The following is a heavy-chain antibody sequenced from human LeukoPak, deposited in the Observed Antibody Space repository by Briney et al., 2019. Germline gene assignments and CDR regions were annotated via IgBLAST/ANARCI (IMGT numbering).Heavy chain of an antibody. CDR2: IRSKAYGGTT. CDR3: TTGGPYSAYDY. Sequence: PGRSLRLSCTASGFTFGDYAMSWFRQAPGKGLEWVGFIRSKAYGGTTEYAASVKGRFTISRDDSKSIAYLQMNSLKTEDTAVYYCTTGGPYSAYDYWGQGTLVTVSS. CDR1: GFTFGDYA. D-gene: IGHD5-12*01. V-gene: IGHV3-49*03. J-gene: IGHJ4*02.